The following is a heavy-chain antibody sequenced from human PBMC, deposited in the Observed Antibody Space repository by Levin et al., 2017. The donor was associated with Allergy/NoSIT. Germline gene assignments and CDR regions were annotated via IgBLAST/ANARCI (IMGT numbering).Heavy chain of an antibody. CDR2: ISSSGSTI. J-gene: IGHJ5*02. V-gene: IGHV3-11*01. Sequence: GESLKISCAASGFTFSDYYMSWIRQAPGKGLEWVSYISSSGSTIYYADSVKGRFTISRDNAKNSLYLQMNSLRAEDTAVYYCARGYTVTTSPANWFDPWGQGTLVTVSS. CDR3: ARGYTVTTSPANWFDP. CDR1: GFTFSDYY. D-gene: IGHD4-17*01.